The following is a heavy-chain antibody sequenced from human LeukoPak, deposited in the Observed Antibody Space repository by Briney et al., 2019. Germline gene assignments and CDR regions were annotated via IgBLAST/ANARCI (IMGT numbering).Heavy chain of an antibody. CDR2: FYYTGST. Sequence: SETLSLTCTVSGGSISSGPYYWVWIRQPPGKGLEWIGNFYYTGSTNYNPSLKSRVTISVDTSKNQFSLKLSSVTAADTAVYYCATGYDSSGYALDYWGQGTLVTVSS. V-gene: IGHV4-39*07. CDR3: ATGYDSSGYALDY. D-gene: IGHD3-22*01. CDR1: GGSISSGPYY. J-gene: IGHJ4*02.